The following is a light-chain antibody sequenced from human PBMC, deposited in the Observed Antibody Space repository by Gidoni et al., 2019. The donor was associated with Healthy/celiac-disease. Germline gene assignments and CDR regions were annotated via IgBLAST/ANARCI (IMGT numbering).Light chain of an antibody. CDR2: AAS. J-gene: IGKJ1*01. CDR3: QQSYSTPWT. V-gene: IGKV1-39*01. Sequence: DSQMTQSPSSLSASVGDRVTITCRASQSISSYLNWYQQKPGKAPKLLIYAASSLQSGVPSRFSGSGSGTDFTLTISSLQPEDFATYYCQQSYSTPWTFGQGPKVEIK. CDR1: QSISSY.